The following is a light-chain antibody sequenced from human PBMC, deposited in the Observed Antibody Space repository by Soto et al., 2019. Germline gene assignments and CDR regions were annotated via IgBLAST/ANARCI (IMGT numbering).Light chain of an antibody. CDR3: SSYTSSNTYVV. Sequence: QSALTQPASVSGSPGQSITISCTGSSSDVGGYKYVSWYQQHPGKAPKLMIYDVSNRPSGVSNRFSGSKSGNTASLTISGLQAEDEADYYCSSYTSSNTYVVFGGGTKLTVL. J-gene: IGLJ2*01. CDR1: SSDVGGYKY. CDR2: DVS. V-gene: IGLV2-14*01.